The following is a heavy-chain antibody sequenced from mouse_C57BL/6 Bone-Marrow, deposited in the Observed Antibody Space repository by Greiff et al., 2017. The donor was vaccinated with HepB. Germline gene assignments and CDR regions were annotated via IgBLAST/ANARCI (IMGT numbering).Heavy chain of an antibody. CDR2: LYPGDGDT. CDR1: GYAFSSYW. CDR3: ARDLFYYAMDY. Sequence: QVQLQQSGAELVKPGASVKISCKASGYAFSSYWMNWVKQRPGKGLEWIGQLYPGDGDTNYNGKFKGKATLTADKSSSTAYMQLSSLTSEDSAVYFCARDLFYYAMDYWGQGTSVTVSS. J-gene: IGHJ4*01. V-gene: IGHV1-80*01.